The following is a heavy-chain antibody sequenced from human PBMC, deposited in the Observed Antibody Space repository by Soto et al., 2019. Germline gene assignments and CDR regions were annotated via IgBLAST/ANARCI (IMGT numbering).Heavy chain of an antibody. CDR2: IIPIFGTA. Sequence: SVKVSCKVSGGTFSSYAISWVRQAPGQGLEWMGGIIPIFGTANYAQKFQGRVTITADKSTSTAYMELSSLRSEDTAVYYCARSEYYYDSSGYYQDFDYWGQGTLVTVSS. J-gene: IGHJ4*02. CDR3: ARSEYYYDSSGYYQDFDY. V-gene: IGHV1-69*06. CDR1: GGTFSSYA. D-gene: IGHD3-22*01.